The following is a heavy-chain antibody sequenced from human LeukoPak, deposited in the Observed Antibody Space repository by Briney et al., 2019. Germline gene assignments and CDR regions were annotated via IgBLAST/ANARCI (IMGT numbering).Heavy chain of an antibody. CDR1: GFTFSSYA. CDR2: ISSSSSTI. CDR3: ARDGYCSGSSCYSTTDY. D-gene: IGHD2-15*01. Sequence: GGSLRLSCAASGFTFSSYAMHWVRQAPGKGLEWVSYISSSSSTIYYADSVKGRFTISRDNAKNSLYLQMNSLRAEDTAVYYCARDGYCSGSSCYSTTDYWGQGTLVTVSS. J-gene: IGHJ4*02. V-gene: IGHV3-48*04.